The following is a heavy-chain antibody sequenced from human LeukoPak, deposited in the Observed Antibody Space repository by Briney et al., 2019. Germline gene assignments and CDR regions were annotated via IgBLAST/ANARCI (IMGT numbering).Heavy chain of an antibody. D-gene: IGHD3-10*01. Sequence: GGSLRLSCAASGFTVSSNYMSWVRQAPGKGLEWVSTISGSGSTRHSADFVKGRFTISRDNSKNTLYLQMNSLRAEDTAVYYCAKELSTVRDYWGQGTLVTVSS. J-gene: IGHJ4*02. CDR1: GFTVSSNY. V-gene: IGHV3-23*01. CDR3: AKELSTVRDY. CDR2: ISGSGSTR.